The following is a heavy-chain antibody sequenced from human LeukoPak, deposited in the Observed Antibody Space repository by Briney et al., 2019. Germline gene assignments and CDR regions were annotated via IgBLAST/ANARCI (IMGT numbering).Heavy chain of an antibody. CDR2: IYYSGST. CDR1: GGSISSYY. CDR3: ARARGSYFDY. D-gene: IGHD5-12*01. V-gene: IGHV4-59*12. J-gene: IGHJ4*02. Sequence: SETLSLTCTVSGGSISSYYWSWIRQPPGKGLEWIGYIYYSGSTYYNPSLMSRLTISVDTSKNQCSLKLTSVTAANTALYYCARARGSYFDYWGQGTLVTVSS.